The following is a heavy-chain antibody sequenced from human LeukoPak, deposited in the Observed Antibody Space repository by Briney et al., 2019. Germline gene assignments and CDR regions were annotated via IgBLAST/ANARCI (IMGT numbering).Heavy chain of an antibody. CDR2: INPNSGGT. Sequence: ASVKVSCKASGYTFTGYYMHWVRRAPGQGLEWMGWINPNSGGTNYAQKFQGWVTMTRDTSISTAYMELSRLRSDDTAVYYCAREARHCSSGYPCYYFDYWGQGTLVTVSS. V-gene: IGHV1-2*04. J-gene: IGHJ4*02. D-gene: IGHD3-22*01. CDR1: GYTFTGYY. CDR3: AREARHCSSGYPCYYFDY.